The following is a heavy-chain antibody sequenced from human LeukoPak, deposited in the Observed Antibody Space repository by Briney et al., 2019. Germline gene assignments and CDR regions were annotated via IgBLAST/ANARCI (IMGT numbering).Heavy chain of an antibody. J-gene: IGHJ4*02. CDR2: INPSGGST. Sequence: MGIINPSGGSTSYAQKFQGRVTMTRDTSTSTVYMELSSLRSEDTAVYYCARDKTYEGYFDYWGQGTLVTVSS. V-gene: IGHV1-46*01. D-gene: IGHD5-12*01. CDR3: ARDKTYEGYFDY.